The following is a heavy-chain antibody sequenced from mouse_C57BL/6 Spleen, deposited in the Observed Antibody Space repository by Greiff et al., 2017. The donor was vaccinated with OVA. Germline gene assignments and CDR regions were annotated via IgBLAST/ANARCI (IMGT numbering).Heavy chain of an antibody. CDR1: GYTFTEYT. CDR3: ARHEDLGDYFDY. J-gene: IGHJ2*01. V-gene: IGHV1-62-2*01. Sequence: QVQLQPSGAELVKPGASVKLSCKASGYTFTEYTIPWVKQRSGQGLEWIGWFYPGSGSIKYNEKFKDKATLTAAKSSSTVYMELSRLTSEDSAVYFCARHEDLGDYFDYWGQGTTLTVSS. CDR2: FYPGSGSI.